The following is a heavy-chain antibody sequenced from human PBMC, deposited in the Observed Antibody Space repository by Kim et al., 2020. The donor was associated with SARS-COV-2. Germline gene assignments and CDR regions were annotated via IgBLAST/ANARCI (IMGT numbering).Heavy chain of an antibody. V-gene: IGHV3-30*18. J-gene: IGHJ4*02. CDR1: GFTFSSYG. CDR2: ISYDGSNK. D-gene: IGHD4-17*01. Sequence: GGSLRLSCAASGFTFSSYGMHWVRQAPGKGLEWVAVISYDGSNKYYADSVKGRFTISRDNSKNTLYLQMNSLRAEDTAVYYCAKDLTGYGDHPHWGQGTLVTVSS. CDR3: AKDLTGYGDHPH.